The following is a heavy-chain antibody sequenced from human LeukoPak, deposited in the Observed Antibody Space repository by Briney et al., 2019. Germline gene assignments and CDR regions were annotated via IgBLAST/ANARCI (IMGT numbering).Heavy chain of an antibody. D-gene: IGHD2-15*01. CDR3: AKTTTGYSSGRYPAWPIDY. CDR2: IFGSGGSA. CDR1: GFTFGSYA. Sequence: GGSLRLSCAASGFTFGSYAMYWVRQAPGKGLECVSCIFGSGGSAHYADSVKRRFTISRDNSKNTVYLQMDSLRAEDTAIYYCAKTTTGYSSGRYPAWPIDYWGQGTLVTVSS. J-gene: IGHJ4*02. V-gene: IGHV3-23*01.